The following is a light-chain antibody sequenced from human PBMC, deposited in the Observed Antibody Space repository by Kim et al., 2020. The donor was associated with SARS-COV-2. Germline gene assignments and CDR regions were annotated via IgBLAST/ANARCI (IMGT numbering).Light chain of an antibody. CDR2: GAS. CDR3: LQHNSSPYT. J-gene: IGKJ2*01. Sequence: DIQMTQSPSAMSASVGDRVTITCRASQGISTYLAWFQQKPGKVPQSLIYGASSPQRGVPSRFSGSGSGTEFTLTINNLQPEDVATYYCLQHNSSPYTFGQGTKLEI. CDR1: QGISTY. V-gene: IGKV1-17*03.